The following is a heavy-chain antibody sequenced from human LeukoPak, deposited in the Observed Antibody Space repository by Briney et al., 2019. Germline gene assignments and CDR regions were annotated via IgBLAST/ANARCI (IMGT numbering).Heavy chain of an antibody. D-gene: IGHD3-16*01. CDR2: IIPIFGTA. V-gene: IGHV1-69*13. CDR3: ARGPISTSYGVYDY. Sequence: SVKVSCKASGYTYTGYYAQWVRQAPGQGLEWMGGIIPIFGTANYAQKFQGRVTITADESTSTAYMELSSLRSEDTAVYYCARGPISTSYGVYDYWGQGTLVTVSS. CDR1: GYTYTGYY. J-gene: IGHJ4*02.